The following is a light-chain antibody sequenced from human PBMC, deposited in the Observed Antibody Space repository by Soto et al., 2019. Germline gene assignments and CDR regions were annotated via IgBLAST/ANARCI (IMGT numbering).Light chain of an antibody. V-gene: IGKV1-5*01. CDR2: DAS. Sequence: DIQMTQSPSSLSASVGDRVTITFRASQSISSWLAWYQQKPGKAPKLLIYDASSLESGVPSRFSGSGSGTEFTLTISSLQPDDFATYYCQQYNNWPVNFGGGTKVDIK. J-gene: IGKJ4*01. CDR1: QSISSW. CDR3: QQYNNWPVN.